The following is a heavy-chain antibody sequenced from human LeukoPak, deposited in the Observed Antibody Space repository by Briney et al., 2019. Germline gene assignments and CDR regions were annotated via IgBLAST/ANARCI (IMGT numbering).Heavy chain of an antibody. CDR3: ARGPLWAYYDSSGYADY. CDR1: GYTFTGYY. V-gene: IGHV1-2*02. D-gene: IGHD3-22*01. CDR2: INPNSGGT. J-gene: IGHJ4*02. Sequence: ASVKVSCKASGYTFTGYYMHWVRQAPGQGLEWRGWINPNSGGTNYAQKFQGRVTMTRDTSISTAYMELSRLRSDDTAVYYCARGPLWAYYDSSGYADYWGQGTLVTVSS.